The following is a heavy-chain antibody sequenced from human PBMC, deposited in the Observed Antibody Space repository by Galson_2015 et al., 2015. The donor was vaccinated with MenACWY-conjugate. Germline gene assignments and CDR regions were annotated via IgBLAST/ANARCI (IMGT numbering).Heavy chain of an antibody. CDR3: ARDNNWSFDS. J-gene: IGHJ4*02. CDR2: IKADGSFS. V-gene: IGHV3-74*01. Sequence: SLRLSCAASGFTFNNYWMHWVRQPSGKGLEWISYIKADGSFSNYADSVKGRFTISTGNAKNMVYLQMDGLGDEDTAVYFCARDNNWSFDSWGQGTLVTVSS. D-gene: IGHD1-1*01. CDR1: GFTFNNYW.